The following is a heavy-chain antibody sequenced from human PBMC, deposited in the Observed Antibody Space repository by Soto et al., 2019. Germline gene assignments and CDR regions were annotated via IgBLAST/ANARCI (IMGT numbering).Heavy chain of an antibody. J-gene: IGHJ4*01. Sequence: PGGSLRLSCVASGFSFSGFAMQWVRQAPGKGLEWVAVTSYDGSSEKYADSVKGRFTISRDNSKNTMYLQMNSLRAEDTAVYYCVRDPSSVTTRRLDYWGHGTLVTVSS. D-gene: IGHD1-1*01. CDR2: TSYDGSSE. CDR3: VRDPSSVTTRRLDY. V-gene: IGHV3-30-3*01. CDR1: GFSFSGFA.